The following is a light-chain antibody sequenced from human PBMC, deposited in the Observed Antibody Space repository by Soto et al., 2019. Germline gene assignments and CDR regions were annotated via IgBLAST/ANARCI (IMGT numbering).Light chain of an antibody. CDR2: NNN. V-gene: IGLV1-44*01. Sequence: QSVLTQPPSASGTPGQRVTISCSGSSFNIGINTVNWYQQLPGTAPKVLIYNNNQRPSGVPDRFSGSKSGTSASLALSGLQSEDEADDYCAAWDDRLNGVVFGGGTKLTVL. CDR3: AAWDDRLNGVV. J-gene: IGLJ2*01. CDR1: SFNIGINT.